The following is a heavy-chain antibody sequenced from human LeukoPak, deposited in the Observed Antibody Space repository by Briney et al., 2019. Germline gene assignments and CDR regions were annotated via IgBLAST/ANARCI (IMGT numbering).Heavy chain of an antibody. J-gene: IGHJ3*01. CDR2: IYYSGST. CDR1: GGSISSYY. CDR3: AREATTDAFDL. V-gene: IGHV4-59*12. D-gene: IGHD1-26*01. Sequence: SETLSLTCTVSGGSISSYYWSWIRQPPGKGLEWIGYIYYSGSTNYNPSLKSRVTISVDTSRDQFSLKLSSVTAADTAVYYCAREATTDAFDLWGRGTMVTVSS.